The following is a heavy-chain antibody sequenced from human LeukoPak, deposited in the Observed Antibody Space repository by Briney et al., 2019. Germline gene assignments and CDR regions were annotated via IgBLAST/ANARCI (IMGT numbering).Heavy chain of an antibody. J-gene: IGHJ5*02. V-gene: IGHV1-46*01. CDR2: INPSGGST. CDR3: ARDGCSSTTNCDENNWFDP. Sequence: ASVKLSCKASGYTFSDYYMHWVRQAPGQGLEWMGVINPSGGSTRYAQKFQGRVTMTRDMSTSTVDMELSSLRSEDTAVYYCARDGCSSTTNCDENNWFDPWGQGTLVIVSS. CDR1: GYTFSDYY. D-gene: IGHD2/OR15-2a*01.